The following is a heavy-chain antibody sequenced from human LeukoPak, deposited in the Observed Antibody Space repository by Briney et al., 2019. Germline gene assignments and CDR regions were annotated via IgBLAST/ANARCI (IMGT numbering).Heavy chain of an antibody. D-gene: IGHD3-10*01. J-gene: IGHJ4*02. V-gene: IGHV3-74*01. CDR2: INTDGSST. CDR1: GFTFSSYW. Sequence: GGSLRLSCAASGFTFSSYWVHWVRQAPGKGLVWVSRINTDGSSTIYADSVKGRFTISRDNAKNMLYLQMNSLRAEDTAVYYCAKDRYFGSGSYYNDYWGQGTLVTVSS. CDR3: AKDRYFGSGSYYNDY.